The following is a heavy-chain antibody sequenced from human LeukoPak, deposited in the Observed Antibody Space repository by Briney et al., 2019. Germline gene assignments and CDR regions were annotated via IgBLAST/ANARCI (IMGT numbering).Heavy chain of an antibody. CDR2: IKQDGSEK. CDR1: GFTFSSYW. J-gene: IGHJ4*02. Sequence: GGSLRLSCAASGFTFSSYWMSWVRQAPGKGLEWVANIKQDGSEKYYVDPVKGRFTISRDNAKNSLYLQMNSLRAEDTAVYYCARDKIVGATNFDYWGQGTLVTVSS. V-gene: IGHV3-7*01. D-gene: IGHD1-26*01. CDR3: ARDKIVGATNFDY.